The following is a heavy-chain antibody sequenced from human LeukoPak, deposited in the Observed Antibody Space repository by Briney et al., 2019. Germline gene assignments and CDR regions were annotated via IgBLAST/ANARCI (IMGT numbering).Heavy chain of an antibody. J-gene: IGHJ2*01. Sequence: GGSLRLSCAASGFSFSSYAMSWVRQAPGKGLEWVSVISSSGDSTVYADTVKGRLTISRDSSKNTLYLQMNSLRVEDTAVYYCAKGVSAYWYFDLWGRGTLVTVSS. V-gene: IGHV3-23*01. CDR1: GFSFSSYA. D-gene: IGHD5/OR15-5a*01. CDR2: ISSSGDST. CDR3: AKGVSAYWYFDL.